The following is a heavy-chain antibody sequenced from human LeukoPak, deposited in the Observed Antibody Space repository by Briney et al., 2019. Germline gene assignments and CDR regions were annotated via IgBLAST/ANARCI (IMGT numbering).Heavy chain of an antibody. CDR3: AKPYSSGWDVGDCFDY. CDR2: ISGGGSST. Sequence: GGSLRLSCAASGFTFSTYAMSWVRQAPGKGLEWVSAISGGGSSTYYANSVKGRFTISRDNSKNTLYLQMNSLRAEDTAVYYCAKPYSSGWDVGDCFDYWGQGTLVTVSS. CDR1: GFTFSTYA. V-gene: IGHV3-23*01. D-gene: IGHD6-19*01. J-gene: IGHJ4*02.